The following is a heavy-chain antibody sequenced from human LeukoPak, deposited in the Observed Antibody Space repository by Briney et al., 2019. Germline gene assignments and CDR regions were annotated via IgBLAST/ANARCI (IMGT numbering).Heavy chain of an antibody. CDR1: GFPFSSYW. Sequence: GGSLRLSCVASGFPFSSYWMTWVRQAPGKGLEWVANIKQNGSKKSYVDSVKGRFTISRDNAKNSLYLQMNSLRAEDTAIYYCTRVGYIDEGIDYWGQGTLVTVSS. J-gene: IGHJ4*02. CDR3: TRVGYIDEGIDY. CDR2: IKQNGSKK. D-gene: IGHD5-24*01. V-gene: IGHV3-7*04.